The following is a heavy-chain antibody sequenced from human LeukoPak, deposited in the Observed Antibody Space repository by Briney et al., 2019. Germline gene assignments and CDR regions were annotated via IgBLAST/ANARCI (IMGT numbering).Heavy chain of an antibody. Sequence: SETLSLTCTVSGGSISSYYWSWIRQPPEKGLEWIGEINHRGSTNYNPSLKSRVTISVDTSKNQFSLKLSSVTAADTAVYYCARGLKCSTTSCYPGGTFDPWGQGTLVTVSS. J-gene: IGHJ5*02. D-gene: IGHD2-2*01. CDR3: ARGLKCSTTSCYPGGTFDP. CDR1: GGSISSYY. CDR2: INHRGST. V-gene: IGHV4-34*01.